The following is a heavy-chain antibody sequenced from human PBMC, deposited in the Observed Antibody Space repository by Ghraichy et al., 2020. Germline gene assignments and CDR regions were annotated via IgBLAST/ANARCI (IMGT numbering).Heavy chain of an antibody. V-gene: IGHV4-39*01. CDR3: ARLGDYLYYFDY. J-gene: IGHJ4*02. CDR1: GGSISSFRYY. D-gene: IGHD4-17*01. CDR2: IYYSGST. Sequence: TLSLTCTVSGGSISSFRYYWGWIRQPPGKGLEWIGSIYYSGSTYYNPSLKSRVTISIDTSKNQFSLKLSSVTAADTAVYYCARLGDYLYYFDYWGQGSLVTVSS.